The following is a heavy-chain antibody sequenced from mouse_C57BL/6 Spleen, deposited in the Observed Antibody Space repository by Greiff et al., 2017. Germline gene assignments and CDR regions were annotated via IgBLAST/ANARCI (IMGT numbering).Heavy chain of an antibody. J-gene: IGHJ2*01. CDR3: AREGYGSSYY. CDR2: ISYDGSN. Sequence: EVKLMESGPGLVKPSQSLSLTCSVTGYSITSGYYWNWIRQFPGNKLEWMGYISYDGSNNYNPSLKNRISITRDTSKNQFFLKLNSVTTEDTATYYCAREGYGSSYYWGQGTTRTVSS. CDR1: GYSITSGYY. D-gene: IGHD1-1*01. V-gene: IGHV3-6*01.